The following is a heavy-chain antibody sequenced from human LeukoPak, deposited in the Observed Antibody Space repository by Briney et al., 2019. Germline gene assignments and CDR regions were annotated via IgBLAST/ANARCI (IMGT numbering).Heavy chain of an antibody. CDR1: VVSISSGDYY. J-gene: IGHJ4*02. CDR2: IYYSGST. V-gene: IGHV4-30-4*01. CDR3: ARGGDYDSSGYGDY. D-gene: IGHD3-22*01. Sequence: PSETLSLTCTVSVVSISSGDYYWSWIRQPPGKGLEWIGYIYYSGSTYYNPSLKSRVTISVDTSKNQFSLKLSSVTAADTAVYYCARGGDYDSSGYGDYWGQGTLVTVSS.